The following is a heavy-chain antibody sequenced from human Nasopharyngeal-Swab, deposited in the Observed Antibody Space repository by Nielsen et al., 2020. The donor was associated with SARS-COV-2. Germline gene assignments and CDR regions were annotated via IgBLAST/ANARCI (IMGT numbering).Heavy chain of an antibody. V-gene: IGHV3-21*01. CDR1: GFTLTDYV. J-gene: IGHJ4*02. CDR2: ISTPSDYI. CDR3: VRDGYFDWSFGY. Sequence: GESLKTSCAASGFTLTDYVMNWVRQAPGTGLEWVSSISTPSDYIYYADSVKGRFTISRDNARNSLHLQMHSLRAGDTAVYYCVRDGYFDWSFGYWGQGTLVAVSS. D-gene: IGHD3-9*01.